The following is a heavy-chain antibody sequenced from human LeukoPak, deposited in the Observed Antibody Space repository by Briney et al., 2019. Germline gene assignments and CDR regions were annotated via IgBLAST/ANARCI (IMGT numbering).Heavy chain of an antibody. CDR1: GFTFSSYG. Sequence: GVSLRLSCAASGFTFSSYGMHWVRQAPGKGLEWVAVISYDGSNKYYADSVKGRFTISRDNSKNTLYLQMNSLRAEDTAVYYCAKDRLGVGKYYYGSGSYGEFGYWGQGTLVTVSS. D-gene: IGHD3-10*01. V-gene: IGHV3-30*18. CDR2: ISYDGSNK. J-gene: IGHJ4*02. CDR3: AKDRLGVGKYYYGSGSYGEFGY.